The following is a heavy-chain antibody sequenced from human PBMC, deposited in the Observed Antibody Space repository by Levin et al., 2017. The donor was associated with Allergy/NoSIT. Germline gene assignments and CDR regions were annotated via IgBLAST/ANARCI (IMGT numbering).Heavy chain of an antibody. V-gene: IGHV1-18*01. J-gene: IGHJ4*02. CDR1: GYSFTTYG. CDR2: IAAYNDKT. Sequence: PGESLKISCKASGYSFTTYGISWVRQAPGQGLEWMGWIAAYNDKTQYAKKFQGRVTLTSDPFADTVHMEMTSLTSDDTAVYYCARDLECTDDYCYEEKFDYWGQGTLVTVSS. CDR3: ARDLECTDDYCYEEKFDY. D-gene: IGHD3-3*01.